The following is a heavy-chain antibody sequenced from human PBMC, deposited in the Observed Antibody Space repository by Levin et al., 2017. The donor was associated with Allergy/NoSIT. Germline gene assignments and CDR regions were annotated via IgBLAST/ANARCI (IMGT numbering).Heavy chain of an antibody. CDR2: ISYDGDNK. CDR1: GFTFNTYA. CDR3: AKDTFGDFWSGYLDRYYYEGMDV. J-gene: IGHJ6*02. D-gene: IGHD3-3*01. V-gene: IGHV3-30*18. Sequence: LSLTCAASGFTFNTYAMHWVRQAPGKGLEWVAVISYDGDNKFYANSVKGRFTISRDNSRDTLYLQMNSLRAEDTALYYCAKDTFGDFWSGYLDRYYYEGMDVWGQGTTVTVSS.